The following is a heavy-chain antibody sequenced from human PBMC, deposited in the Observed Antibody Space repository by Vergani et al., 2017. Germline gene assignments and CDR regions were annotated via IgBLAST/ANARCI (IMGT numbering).Heavy chain of an antibody. CDR2: ISWNSGSI. CDR3: ARRYCSGGSCWYFDL. Sequence: EVQLVESGGGLVQPGRSLRLYCAASGFTFDDYAMHWVRQAPGKGLEWVSGISWNSGSIGYADSVKGRFTISRDNAKNSLYLQMNSLRAEDTAVYYCARRYCSGGSCWYFDLWGRGTLVTVSS. D-gene: IGHD2-15*01. CDR1: GFTFDDYA. J-gene: IGHJ2*01. V-gene: IGHV3-9*01.